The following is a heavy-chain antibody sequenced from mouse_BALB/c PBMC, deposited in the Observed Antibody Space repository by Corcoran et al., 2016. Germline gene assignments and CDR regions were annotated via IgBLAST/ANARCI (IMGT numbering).Heavy chain of an antibody. CDR3: ASGYYGSSYWYFDV. J-gene: IGHJ1*01. Sequence: EVQLQQSGPELVKPGASVKMSCKASGYTFTSYVMHWVKQKPGQGLEWIGYINPYNDGTKYNEKFKGKATLTSDKSSSTAYMELSSLTSEDSAVYYCASGYYGSSYWYFDVWGAGTTVTVSS. CDR1: GYTFTSYV. D-gene: IGHD1-1*01. V-gene: IGHV1S136*01. CDR2: INPYNDGT.